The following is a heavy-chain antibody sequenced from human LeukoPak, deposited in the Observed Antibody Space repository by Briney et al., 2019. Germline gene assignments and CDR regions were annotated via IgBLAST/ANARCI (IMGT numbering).Heavy chain of an antibody. D-gene: IGHD4-17*01. CDR2: ISKDGSIT. CDR3: ARESYGDFYFDY. V-gene: IGHV3-30*04. J-gene: IGHJ4*02. CDR1: RFTFSSYS. Sequence: AGGPLRLSCAASRFTFSSYSMHWVRQAPGKGLEWVALISKDGSITFYADSVKGRFTISRDNSKNTLYLQINSLRTEDTSVHFCARESYGDFYFDYWGQGTLVTVSS.